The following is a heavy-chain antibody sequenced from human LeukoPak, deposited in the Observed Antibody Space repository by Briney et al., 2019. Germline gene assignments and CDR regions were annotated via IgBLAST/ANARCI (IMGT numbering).Heavy chain of an antibody. CDR1: GGSISSYY. J-gene: IGHJ4*02. Sequence: SETLSLTCTVSGGSISSYYWSWIRQPPGKGLEWIGYIYYSGSTNYNPSLTSRVTISVDTSKNQFSLKLSSVTAADTAVYYCAREGGILTGYSHGFDSWGQGTLVTVSS. CDR3: AREGGILTGYSHGFDS. D-gene: IGHD3-9*01. CDR2: IYYSGST. V-gene: IGHV4-59*01.